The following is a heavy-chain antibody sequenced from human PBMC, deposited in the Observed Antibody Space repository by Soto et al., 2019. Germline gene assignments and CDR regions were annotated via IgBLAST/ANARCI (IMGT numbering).Heavy chain of an antibody. V-gene: IGHV3-15*01. D-gene: IGHD5-12*01. CDR2: IKSKTDGGTT. Sequence: GGSLRLSCAASGFTFSNAWMSWVRQAPGKGLEWVGRIKSKTDGGTTDYAAPVKGSFTISRDDSKNTLYLQMNSLKTEDTAVYYCTTVYSGYDLIDYWDQGTLVTVSS. CDR1: GFTFSNAW. CDR3: TTVYSGYDLIDY. J-gene: IGHJ4*02.